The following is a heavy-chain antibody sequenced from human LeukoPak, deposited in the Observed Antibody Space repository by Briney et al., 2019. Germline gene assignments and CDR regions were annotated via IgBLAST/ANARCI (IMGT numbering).Heavy chain of an antibody. D-gene: IGHD2-8*02. Sequence: PGGSLGLSCAASGFPFSSYSMNWVRQAPGKGLEWVSSISSSGSYIYYADSVKGRFTISRDNAKNSLYLQMNSLRAEDTAVYYCARAWSDAFDIWGQGTMVTVSS. J-gene: IGHJ3*02. CDR1: GFPFSSYS. V-gene: IGHV3-21*01. CDR3: ARAWSDAFDI. CDR2: ISSSGSYI.